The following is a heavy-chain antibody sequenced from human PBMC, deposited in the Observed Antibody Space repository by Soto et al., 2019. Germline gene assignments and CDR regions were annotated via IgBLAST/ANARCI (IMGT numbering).Heavy chain of an antibody. CDR3: AKNPGYYYDSTGYHFDY. CDR2: ISYGGGTT. Sequence: GGSLRVSCAASEFTFSNYAMSWVRKAPGKGLEWVSAISYGGGTTYYADSVKGRFTISRDNSKNTLYLQMNSLRAEDTAVYYCAKNPGYYYDSTGYHFDYWGQGTLVTVSS. CDR1: EFTFSNYA. D-gene: IGHD3-22*01. V-gene: IGHV3-23*01. J-gene: IGHJ4*02.